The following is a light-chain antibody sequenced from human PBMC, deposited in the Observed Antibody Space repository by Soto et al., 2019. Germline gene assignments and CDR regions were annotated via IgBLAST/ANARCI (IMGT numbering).Light chain of an antibody. V-gene: IGKV3-20*01. CDR2: AS. Sequence: EIVLPQSPGTLSLSPGERATLSCRASQSVSDSYLAWYQQKPGQAPRLLIYASSRATGIPDRFSGSGSGTDFTLTISRLETEDFAVYYCQHYGTSALFGPGTKVDIK. CDR3: QHYGTSAL. J-gene: IGKJ3*01. CDR1: QSVSDSY.